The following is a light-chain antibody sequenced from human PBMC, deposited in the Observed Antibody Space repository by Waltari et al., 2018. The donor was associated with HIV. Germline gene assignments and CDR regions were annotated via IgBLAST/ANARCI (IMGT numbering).Light chain of an antibody. CDR3: QQYHTSWT. CDR1: QSVLYTSNNKNY. V-gene: IGKV4-1*01. CDR2: WAS. J-gene: IGKJ1*01. Sequence: VLTQSPASLAVSLGERATINCKSSQSVLYTSNNKNYVAWHQQKPEQPPNLLISWASTRDSGVPDRFSGSGSGTDFTLTISILQAEDVAIYYCQQYHTSWTFGQGTKVEIK.